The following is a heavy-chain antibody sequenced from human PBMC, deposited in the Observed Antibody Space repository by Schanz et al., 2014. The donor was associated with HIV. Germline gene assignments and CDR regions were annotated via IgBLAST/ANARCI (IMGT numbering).Heavy chain of an antibody. Sequence: QVQLVESGGGVVQPGRSLRLSCAASGFTFDSYGMHWVRQAPGKGLEWVAVISYDGRNKYYADSVKGRFTISRDNSKNTLNLQMTTLRIDDTAVYYCAREDWSIPDWGQGTLVTVSS. CDR2: ISYDGRNK. CDR1: GFTFDSYG. D-gene: IGHD3-3*01. V-gene: IGHV3-30*03. J-gene: IGHJ4*02. CDR3: AREDWSIPD.